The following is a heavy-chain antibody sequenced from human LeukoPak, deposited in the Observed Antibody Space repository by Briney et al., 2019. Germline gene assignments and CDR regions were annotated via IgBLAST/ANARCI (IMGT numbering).Heavy chain of an antibody. J-gene: IGHJ6*02. CDR3: ARLGGKRDVDSFYNAMDV. D-gene: IGHD1-14*01. CDR1: GVSFSGYY. CDR2: INHSGST. Sequence: SETLSLTCAVYGVSFSGYYWSWIRQPPGKGLEWIGEINHSGSTNYNPSLKSRLTISVDTSKNQFSLKLSSVTAADTAVYYCARLGGKRDVDSFYNAMDVWGQGTTVTVSS. V-gene: IGHV4-34*01.